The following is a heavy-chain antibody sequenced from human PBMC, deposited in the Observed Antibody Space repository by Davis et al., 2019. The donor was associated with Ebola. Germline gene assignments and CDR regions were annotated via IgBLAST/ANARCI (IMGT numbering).Heavy chain of an antibody. D-gene: IGHD1-26*01. Sequence: GESLMISCAASGFTFSNYWMSWVRQTPGKGLEWVANIKQDGSEKYYVDSVKGRFTVSRDNAKTSLYLQMNSLRAEDTALYYCARDQGWEEFRDDQGHYYFDYLGQGTLVTVSS. V-gene: IGHV3-7*03. J-gene: IGHJ4*02. CDR1: GFTFSNYW. CDR3: ARDQGWEEFRDDQGHYYFDY. CDR2: IKQDGSEK.